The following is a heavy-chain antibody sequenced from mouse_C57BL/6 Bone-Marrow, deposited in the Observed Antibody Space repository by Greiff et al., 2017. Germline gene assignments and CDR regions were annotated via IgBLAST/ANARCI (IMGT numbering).Heavy chain of an antibody. D-gene: IGHD2-14*01. J-gene: IGHJ3*01. V-gene: IGHV1-53*01. CDR3: ARQGHYYRMAY. CDR1: GYTFTSYW. Sequence: QVQLKESGTELVKPGASVKLSCKASGYTFTSYWMHWVKQRPGQGLEWIGNINPSNGGTNYNEKFKSKATLTVDKSSSTAYMELSSLPSEDSAVSYCARQGHYYRMAYWGQGTLVTVSA. CDR2: INPSNGGT.